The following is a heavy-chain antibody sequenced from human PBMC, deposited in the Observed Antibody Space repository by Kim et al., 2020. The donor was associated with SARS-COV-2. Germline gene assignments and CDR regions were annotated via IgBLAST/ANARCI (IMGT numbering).Heavy chain of an antibody. D-gene: IGHD3-22*01. CDR1: GGSFSDYS. CDR3: ARGRGGFSMVVVVITAAEYYLEL. J-gene: IGHJ4*02. CDR2: INHRGST. V-gene: IGHV4-34*01. Sequence: SETLSLTCAVYGGSFSDYSWSWIRQPPGKGLEWIGEINHRGSTNYNPSLKSRVTISVDTSKNQFSLKLSSVTAADTAVYYCARGRGGFSMVVVVITAAEYYLELWGRGTLVTVSS.